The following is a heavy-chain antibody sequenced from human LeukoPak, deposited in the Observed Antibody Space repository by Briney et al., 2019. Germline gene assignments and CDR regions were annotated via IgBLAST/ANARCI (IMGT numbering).Heavy chain of an antibody. CDR1: GYTFTSYD. D-gene: IGHD6-19*01. Sequence: ASVKVSCKASGYTFTSYDINWVRQATGQGLEWMGWMNPNSGNTGYAQKFQGRATMTRNTSISTAYMELSSLRSEDTAVYYCARGPYSSGWYSDYWGQGTLVTVSS. J-gene: IGHJ4*02. CDR2: MNPNSGNT. V-gene: IGHV1-8*01. CDR3: ARGPYSSGWYSDY.